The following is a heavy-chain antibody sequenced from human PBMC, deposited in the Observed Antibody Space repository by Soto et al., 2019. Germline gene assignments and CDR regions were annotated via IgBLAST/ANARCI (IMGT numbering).Heavy chain of an antibody. CDR3: ATDILDF. V-gene: IGHV3-7*05. J-gene: IGHJ4*02. CDR1: GFMFSSYW. Sequence: EVELVESGGGLVQPGGSLRLSCAATGFMFSSYWMTWVRQAPGKGLEWVANINQNGSERYYLDSVEGRFTISRDNAKNSVFLQMENLRVEDTAMYYCATDILDFWGQGTLVTVSS. D-gene: IGHD3-9*01. CDR2: INQNGSER.